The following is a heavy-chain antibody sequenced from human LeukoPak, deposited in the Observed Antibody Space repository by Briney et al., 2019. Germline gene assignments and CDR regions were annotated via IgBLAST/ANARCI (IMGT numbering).Heavy chain of an antibody. V-gene: IGHV3-53*01. CDR2: IYSDGTT. J-gene: IGHJ6*03. Sequence: PGGSLRPSRAASGFTVFSNYMSWVRQAPGKGLEWVSVIYSDGTTYYADSVQGRLTISRDNSKNTVYLQMKSLRAEDTAVYFCARERSYYYYYMDVWGKGTTVSVSS. CDR1: GFTVFSNY. D-gene: IGHD3-10*01. CDR3: ARERSYYYYYMDV.